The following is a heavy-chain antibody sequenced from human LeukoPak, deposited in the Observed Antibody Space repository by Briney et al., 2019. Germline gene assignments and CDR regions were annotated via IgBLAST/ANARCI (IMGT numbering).Heavy chain of an antibody. CDR2: ISSSSSTI. CDR3: ARSRGSSGRYPFDY. V-gene: IGHV3-48*01. J-gene: IGHJ4*02. Sequence: GGSLRLSCAASGFTFSSYSMNWVRQAPGKGLEWVSYISSSSSTIYYAGSVKGRFTISRDNAKNSLFLQMSSLRAEDTAVYYCARSRGSSGRYPFDYWGQRTLVTVSS. CDR1: GFTFSSYS. D-gene: IGHD1-26*01.